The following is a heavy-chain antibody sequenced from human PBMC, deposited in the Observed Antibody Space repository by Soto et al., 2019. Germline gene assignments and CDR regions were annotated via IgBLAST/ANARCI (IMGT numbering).Heavy chain of an antibody. CDR2: IYYSGST. D-gene: IGHD6-19*01. CDR1: GGSVSSGSYY. V-gene: IGHV4-61*01. Sequence: QVQLQESGPGLVKPSETLSLTCTVSGGSVSSGSYYWGWIRQPPGKGLEWIGYIYYSGSTNYNPSLKSCVTISVDAPKNQFSLKLSSVTAADTAVYYRARVLMAVAGIDYYYGMDVWGQGTTVTVSS. CDR3: ARVLMAVAGIDYYYGMDV. J-gene: IGHJ6*02.